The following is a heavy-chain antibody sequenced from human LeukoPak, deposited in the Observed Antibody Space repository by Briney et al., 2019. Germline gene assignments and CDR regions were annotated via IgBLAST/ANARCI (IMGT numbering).Heavy chain of an antibody. CDR3: ARGWRR. V-gene: IGHV4-34*01. Sequence: PSETLSLTCAVYGGSFSGYSWSWIPQPPGKGLEWIGEINHSGSTNYNPSLKSRVTISVDTSKNQFSLKLSSVTAADTAVYYCARGWRRWGQGTLVTVSS. J-gene: IGHJ4*02. CDR2: INHSGST. CDR1: GGSFSGYS.